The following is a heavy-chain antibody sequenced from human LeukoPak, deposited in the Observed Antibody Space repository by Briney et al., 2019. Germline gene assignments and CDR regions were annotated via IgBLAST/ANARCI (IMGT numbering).Heavy chain of an antibody. D-gene: IGHD5-18*01. Sequence: SETLSLTCAVSGGSISSSNWWSWVRQPPGKGLEWIGEIYHSGSTNYNPSLKSRVTISVDKSKNQFSLKLSSVTAADTAVYYCARDTAMVSSRAFDYWGQGTLVTVSS. V-gene: IGHV4-4*02. J-gene: IGHJ4*02. CDR3: ARDTAMVSSRAFDY. CDR2: IYHSGST. CDR1: GGSISSSNW.